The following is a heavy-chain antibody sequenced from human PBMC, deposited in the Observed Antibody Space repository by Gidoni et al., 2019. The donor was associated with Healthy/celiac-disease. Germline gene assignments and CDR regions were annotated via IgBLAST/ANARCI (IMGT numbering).Heavy chain of an antibody. CDR1: GCTLSSYA. CDR3: ARGSMTTVTTGVDY. J-gene: IGHJ4*02. CDR2: IIPILGIA. Sequence: QVQLVQSGAEVKKPGSSVTLSCKASGCTLSSYAISWARQAPGQGLEWMGRIIPILGIANYAQKFQGRVTITADKSTSTAYMELSSLRSEDTAVYYCARGSMTTVTTGVDYWGQGTLVTVSS. V-gene: IGHV1-69*04. D-gene: IGHD4-4*01.